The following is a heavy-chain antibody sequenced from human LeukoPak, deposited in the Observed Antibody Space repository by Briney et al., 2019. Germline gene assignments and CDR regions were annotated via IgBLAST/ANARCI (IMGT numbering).Heavy chain of an antibody. V-gene: IGHV4-34*01. CDR2: INHSGST. Sequence: PSETLSLTCAVYGGSFSGYYWSWIRQPPGKGLEWIGEINHSGSTNYNPSLKSRVTISVDTSKNQFSLKLSSVTAADTAMYYCARRLSSGWYSFKYWGQGTLVTVCS. D-gene: IGHD6-19*01. CDR3: ARRLSSGWYSFKY. J-gene: IGHJ4*02. CDR1: GGSFSGYY.